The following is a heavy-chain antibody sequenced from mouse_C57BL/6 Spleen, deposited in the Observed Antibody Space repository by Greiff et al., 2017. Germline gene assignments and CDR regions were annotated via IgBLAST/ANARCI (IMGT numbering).Heavy chain of an antibody. D-gene: IGHD2-4*01. Sequence: QVQLKESGAELARPGASVKLSCKASGYTFTSYGISWVKQRPGQGLEWIGEVYPRSGNTYYNEKFKGKATLTADKSSSTAYMELRSLTSEDSAVYFCARSDDYDEGGAMDYWGQGTSVTVSS. CDR2: VYPRSGNT. CDR3: ARSDDYDEGGAMDY. CDR1: GYTFTSYG. J-gene: IGHJ4*01. V-gene: IGHV1-81*01.